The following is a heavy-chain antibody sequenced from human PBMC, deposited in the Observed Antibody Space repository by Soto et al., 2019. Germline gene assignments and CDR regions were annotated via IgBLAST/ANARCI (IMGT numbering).Heavy chain of an antibody. CDR3: ARDWSNYFDY. D-gene: IGHD3-3*01. J-gene: IGHJ4*02. CDR2: IWYDGSKK. V-gene: IGHV3-33*01. CDR1: GFTFSSFV. Sequence: HPGGSLRLSCAASGFTFSSFVMHWVRQAPGKGLEWVAVIWYDGSKKFYADSVKGRFTISRDSSKNTLYLQMNSLRAEDTAVYYCARDWSNYFDYWGQGTLVTVSS.